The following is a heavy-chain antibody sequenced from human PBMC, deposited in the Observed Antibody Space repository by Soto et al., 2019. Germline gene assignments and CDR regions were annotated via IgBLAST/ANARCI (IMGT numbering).Heavy chain of an antibody. D-gene: IGHD3-9*01. Sequence: SETLSLTCTVSGGSISSGGYYWSWIRQHPGKGLEWIGYIYYSGSTYYNPSLKSRVTISVDTSKNQFSLKLSSVTAADTAMYYCARGFDWLFPNWFDPWGQGTLVTVSS. CDR2: IYYSGST. J-gene: IGHJ5*02. V-gene: IGHV4-31*03. CDR1: GGSISSGGYY. CDR3: ARGFDWLFPNWFDP.